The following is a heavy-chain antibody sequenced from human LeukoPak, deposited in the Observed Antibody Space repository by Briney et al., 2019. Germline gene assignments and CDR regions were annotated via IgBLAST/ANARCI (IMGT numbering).Heavy chain of an antibody. J-gene: IGHJ6*03. CDR3: ARGPGLYYYYYMDV. CDR1: GGSISSGSYY. Sequence: SETLSLTCTVSGGSISSGSYYWSWIRQPAGKGLEWIGRIYTSGSTNYNPSLKSRVTISVDTSKNQFSLKLSSVTAADTAAYYCARGPGLYYYYYMDVWGKGTTVTVSS. CDR2: IYTSGST. V-gene: IGHV4-61*02.